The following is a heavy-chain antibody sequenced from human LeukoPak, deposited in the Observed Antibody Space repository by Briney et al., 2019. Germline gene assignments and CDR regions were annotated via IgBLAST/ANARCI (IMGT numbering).Heavy chain of an antibody. CDR1: GFTFSSYV. CDR2: ISSSGSTI. J-gene: IGHJ6*04. Sequence: GGSLRLSCAASGFTFSSYVMNWVRQAPGKGLEWVSYISSSGSTIYYADSVKGRFTISRDNAKNSLYRQSNSLRAEDTAVYYCAELGITMIGGVWGKGTTVTISS. D-gene: IGHD3-10*02. V-gene: IGHV3-48*03. CDR3: AELGITMIGGV.